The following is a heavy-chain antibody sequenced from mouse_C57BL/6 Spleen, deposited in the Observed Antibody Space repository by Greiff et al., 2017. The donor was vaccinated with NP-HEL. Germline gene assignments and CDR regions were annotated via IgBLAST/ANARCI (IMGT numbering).Heavy chain of an antibody. V-gene: IGHV1-85*01. Sequence: QVQLKESGPELVKPGASVKLSCKASGYTFTSYDINWVKQRPGQGLEWIGWIYPRDGSTKYNEKFKGKATLTVDTSSSTAYMELHSLTSEDSAVYFWARWVIYYGNYDYAMDYWGQGTSVTVSS. D-gene: IGHD2-1*01. CDR1: GYTFTSYD. CDR3: ARWVIYYGNYDYAMDY. CDR2: IYPRDGST. J-gene: IGHJ4*01.